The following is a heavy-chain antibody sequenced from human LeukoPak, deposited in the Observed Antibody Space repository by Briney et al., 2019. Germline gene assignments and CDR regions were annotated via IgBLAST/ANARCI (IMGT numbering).Heavy chain of an antibody. CDR3: ARSHPPMG. V-gene: IGHV3-64*04. CDR1: GFTFSSFA. Sequence: AGGSLRLSCSASGFTFSSFAMHWVRQAPGKGLEYVAAISRNGGSTYYADSVKGRFTISRDNAKNTLYLQMNSLRAEDTAVYYCARSHPPMGWGQGTLVTVSS. CDR2: ISRNGGST. J-gene: IGHJ4*02. D-gene: IGHD5-24*01.